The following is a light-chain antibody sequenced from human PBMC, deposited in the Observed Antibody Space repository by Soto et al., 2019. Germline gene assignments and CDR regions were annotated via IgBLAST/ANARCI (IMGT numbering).Light chain of an antibody. V-gene: IGKV1-9*01. CDR2: TAS. J-gene: IGKJ1*01. Sequence: DIQLTQSPSFLSASVGDRVTITCRASQGITNDLAWYQQKPGKAPKPLIYTASTLQSGVPSRFSGSGAGTEFTLTITGLQPEDFATYFCQQFHTYPWTFGQGTKVEIK. CDR3: QQFHTYPWT. CDR1: QGITND.